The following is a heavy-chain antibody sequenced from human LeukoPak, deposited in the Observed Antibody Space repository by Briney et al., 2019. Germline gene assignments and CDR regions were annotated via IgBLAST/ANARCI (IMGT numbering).Heavy chain of an antibody. D-gene: IGHD3-22*01. Sequence: GGSLRLSCAASGFTFSSYGMHWVRQAPGKGLEWVAVIWYDGSNKYYADSVKGRFTISRDNSKNTLYLQMNSLRAEDTAVYYRARGYYDSSGYRPFDYWGQGALVTVAS. V-gene: IGHV3-33*01. CDR2: IWYDGSNK. CDR3: ARGYYDSSGYRPFDY. J-gene: IGHJ4*02. CDR1: GFTFSSYG.